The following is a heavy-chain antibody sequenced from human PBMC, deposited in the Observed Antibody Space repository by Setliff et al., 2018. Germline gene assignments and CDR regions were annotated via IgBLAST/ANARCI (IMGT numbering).Heavy chain of an antibody. J-gene: IGHJ4*02. V-gene: IGHV3-30*03. CDR1: GFTFNIFA. CDR3: VRGNNERWLQLRGYDH. Sequence: PGGSLRLSCAASGFTFNIFAINWVRQAPGKGLEWLAVTSYDGRNNYYGDSVKGRFTISRDKSKNTVDLHMGSLRPEDTALYYCVRGNNERWLQLRGYDHWGQGTLVTVSS. CDR2: TSYDGRNN. D-gene: IGHD5-12*01.